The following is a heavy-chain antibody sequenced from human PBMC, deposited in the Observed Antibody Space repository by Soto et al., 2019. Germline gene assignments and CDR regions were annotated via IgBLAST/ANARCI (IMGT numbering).Heavy chain of an antibody. Sequence: EVQLVESGGVVVQPGGSLRLSCAASGFTVSSYSMSWVRQAPGKGTEWVSGFSTSGAGVTTYYADSVKGRFTISRDNSQNTVFLHRNSLRAEDTAIYYCAKNVSSGSGSQYFDYWGQGSLVTVSS. CDR1: GFTVSSYS. J-gene: IGHJ4*02. V-gene: IGHV3-23*04. D-gene: IGHD3-10*01. CDR3: AKNVSSGSGSQYFDY. CDR2: TSGAGVTT.